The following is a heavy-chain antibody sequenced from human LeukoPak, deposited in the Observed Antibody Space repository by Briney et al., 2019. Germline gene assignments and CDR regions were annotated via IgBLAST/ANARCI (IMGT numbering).Heavy chain of an antibody. J-gene: IGHJ4*02. CDR1: GFTFSSYS. CDR2: ISSSSTYI. CDR3: ARHTRIAARPLFDY. D-gene: IGHD6-6*01. Sequence: GGSLRLSCAASGFTFSSYSMNWVRQAPGKGLEWVSSISSSSTYIYYADSVKGRFTIYRDNAKNSLYLQMNSLRAEDTAVYYCARHTRIAARPLFDYWGQATLVTVSS. V-gene: IGHV3-21*01.